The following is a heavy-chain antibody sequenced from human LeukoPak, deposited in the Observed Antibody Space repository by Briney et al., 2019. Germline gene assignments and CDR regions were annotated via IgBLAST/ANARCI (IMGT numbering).Heavy chain of an antibody. J-gene: IGHJ4*02. Sequence: ASVKVSCKASGYTFTNYYIHWVRQTPGQGLEWMGIINPSGGSTSYAQKFQGRVTMTRDTSTSTVYMELSSLRSEDTAVYYCARDLSAGLATYCSSTSCSKNQGVDYWGQGTLVTVSS. CDR3: ARDLSAGLATYCSSTSCSKNQGVDY. CDR1: GYTFTNYY. CDR2: INPSGGST. V-gene: IGHV1-46*01. D-gene: IGHD2-2*01.